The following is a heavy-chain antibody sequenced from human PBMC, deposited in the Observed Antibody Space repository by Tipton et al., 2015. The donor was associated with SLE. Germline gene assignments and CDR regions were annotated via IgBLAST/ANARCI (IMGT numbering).Heavy chain of an antibody. CDR1: GYTFSSYG. J-gene: IGHJ4*02. D-gene: IGHD3-22*01. CDR2: ISGYNGNT. V-gene: IGHV1-18*04. CDR3: TRVEVDYYDSSGYFADY. Sequence: QLVQSGAEVKKPGASVKVSCKASGYTFSSYGISWVRQAPGQGLEWMGWISGYNGNTNYAQKLQGRVTMTTDTSTSTAYMELRSLRSDDTAVYYCTRVEVDYYDSSGYFADYWGQGTLVTVSS.